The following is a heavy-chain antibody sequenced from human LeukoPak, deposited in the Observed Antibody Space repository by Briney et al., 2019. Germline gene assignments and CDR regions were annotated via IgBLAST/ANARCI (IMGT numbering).Heavy chain of an antibody. Sequence: PGGSLRLSRAASGFTFSTYWMHWVRQVPGKGLVWVSRINSDESRTNYADSVKGRFTISRDNAKNTLYLHMNSLRAEDTAVYYCTANFNYWGQGTLVTVSS. CDR1: GFTFSTYW. CDR2: INSDESRT. CDR3: TANFNY. V-gene: IGHV3-74*01. J-gene: IGHJ4*02.